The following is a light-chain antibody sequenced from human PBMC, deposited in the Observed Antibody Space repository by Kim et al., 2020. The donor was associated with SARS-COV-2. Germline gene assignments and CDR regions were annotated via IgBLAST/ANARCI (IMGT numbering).Light chain of an antibody. CDR2: GAS. CDR1: QSVSSSY. J-gene: IGKJ2*01. CDR3: QQYGSTPLYT. V-gene: IGKV3-20*01. Sequence: PGERVTLSCRASQSVSSSYLAWYQQKPGQAPRLLIYGASSRATGIPDRFSGRGSGTDFTLTISRLEPEDFAVYYCQQYGSTPLYTFGQGTKLEI.